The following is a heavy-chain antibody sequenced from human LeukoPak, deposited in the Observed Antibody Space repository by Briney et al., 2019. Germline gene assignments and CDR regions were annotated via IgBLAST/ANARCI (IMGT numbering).Heavy chain of an antibody. D-gene: IGHD3-3*01. V-gene: IGHV4-34*01. Sequence: SETLSLTCTVSGGSISGYYWSWIRQPPGKGLEWIGEINHSGSTNYNPSLKSRVTISVDTSKNQFSLKLSSVTAADTAVYYCARDGNDFWNDQRFDPWGQGTLVTVSS. CDR3: ARDGNDFWNDQRFDP. CDR2: INHSGST. J-gene: IGHJ5*02. CDR1: GGSISGYY.